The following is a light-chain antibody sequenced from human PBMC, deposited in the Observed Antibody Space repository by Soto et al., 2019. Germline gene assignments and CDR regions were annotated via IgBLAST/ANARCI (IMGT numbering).Light chain of an antibody. V-gene: IGLV2-14*01. CDR2: EVT. CDR3: TSYTTTSTT. CDR1: SSDIGSYPY. J-gene: IGLJ2*01. Sequence: QSVLTQPASVSGSLGQSITISCTGTSSDIGSYPYVAWYQHHPGRVPKLIIYEVTHRPSGISTRFSGSKSGNTASLTISGLQAEDEADYYCTSYTTTSTTFGGGTKVTVL.